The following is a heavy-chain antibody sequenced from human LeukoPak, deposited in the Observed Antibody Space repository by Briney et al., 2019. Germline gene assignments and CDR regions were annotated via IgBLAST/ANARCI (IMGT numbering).Heavy chain of an antibody. CDR2: INPSGST. V-gene: IGHV4-34*01. Sequence: SETLSLTCAVYGGSFSGYYWSWIRQPPGKGLEWIGGINPSGSTNYNPSLKSRVTISVDTSKNQFSLKLSSVTAADTAVYYCARRLITMIVVVIAVPYFDYWGQGTLVTVSS. CDR1: GGSFSGYY. D-gene: IGHD3-22*01. J-gene: IGHJ4*02. CDR3: ARRLITMIVVVIAVPYFDY.